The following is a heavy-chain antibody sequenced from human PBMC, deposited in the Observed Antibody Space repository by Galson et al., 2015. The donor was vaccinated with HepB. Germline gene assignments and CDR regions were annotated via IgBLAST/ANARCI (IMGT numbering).Heavy chain of an antibody. CDR1: GYSFTSYW. Sequence: QSGAEVKKPGESLKISCKGSGYSFTSYWIGWVRQMPGKGLEWMGIIYPGDSDTRYSPSFQGQVTISADKSISTAYLQWSRLKASNTAMYYCARRFSPPPHDSSGYYGVDFDYWGQGTLVTVSS. V-gene: IGHV5-51*01. CDR2: IYPGDSDT. J-gene: IGHJ4*02. CDR3: ARRFSPPPHDSSGYYGVDFDY. D-gene: IGHD3-22*01.